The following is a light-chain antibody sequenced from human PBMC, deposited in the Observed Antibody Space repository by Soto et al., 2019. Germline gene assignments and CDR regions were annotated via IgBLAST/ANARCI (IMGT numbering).Light chain of an antibody. J-gene: IGKJ1*01. CDR2: GAS. CDR3: QQYGSSPVT. Sequence: IVLTQSPGTLSLSPGERATLSCRASQSVSATHLAWYQQKPGQAPRLLLYGASSRATGIPDRFSGGGSGTDFSLTISRLEPEDFAVYYCQQYGSSPVTFGQGTKVDIK. V-gene: IGKV3-20*01. CDR1: QSVSATH.